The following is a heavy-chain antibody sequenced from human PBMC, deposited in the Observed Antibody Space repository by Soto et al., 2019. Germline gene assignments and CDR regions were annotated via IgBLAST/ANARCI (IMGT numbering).Heavy chain of an antibody. D-gene: IGHD3-9*01. Sequence: SETLSLTCTVSGGSISSSSYYWGWIRQPPGKGLEWIGSIYYSGSTYYNPSLKSRVTISVDTSKNQFSLKLSSVTAADTAVYYCARRRDTIEIDYWGQGTLVTVSS. CDR3: ARRRDTIEIDY. CDR1: GGSISSSSYY. V-gene: IGHV4-39*01. J-gene: IGHJ4*02. CDR2: IYYSGST.